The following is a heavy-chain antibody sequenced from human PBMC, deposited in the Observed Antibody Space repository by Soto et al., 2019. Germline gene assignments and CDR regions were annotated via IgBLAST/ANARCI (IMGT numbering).Heavy chain of an antibody. CDR2: ISNSGSST. CDR1: GFPFRNFA. V-gene: IGHV3-23*05. CDR3: ARADLLWDSFDL. D-gene: IGHD2-2*01. Sequence: GSLRLSCAASGFPFRNFAMAWVRQAPGKGLEWVSIISNSGSSTYHGDSVKGRFTTSRDNSKGTLSLHMRGVRIDDTAVYFCARADLLWDSFDLWGQGTLVTVSS. J-gene: IGHJ4*02.